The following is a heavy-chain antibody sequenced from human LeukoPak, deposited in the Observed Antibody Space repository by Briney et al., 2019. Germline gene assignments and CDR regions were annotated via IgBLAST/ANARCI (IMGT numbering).Heavy chain of an antibody. D-gene: IGHD1-26*01. CDR2: ITDSGRTI. CDR3: ARDLHSGSYEDAFDI. J-gene: IGHJ3*02. V-gene: IGHV3-48*03. CDR1: GFTLSTYE. Sequence: GGSLRLSCAASGFTLSTYEMNWVRQAPGKGLEWVSYITDSGRTIYYADSVKGRFTISRDNAKNSLFLQMNSLRAEDTAVYYCARDLHSGSYEDAFDIWGQGTMVTVSS.